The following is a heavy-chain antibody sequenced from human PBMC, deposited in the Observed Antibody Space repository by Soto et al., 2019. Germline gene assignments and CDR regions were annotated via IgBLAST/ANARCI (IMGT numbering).Heavy chain of an antibody. Sequence: EVQLVESGGGLVQSGGSLRLSCAASGFTFSSYWIHWVRQAPGKGLVWVSRIKGDEISTNYADSVKGRFTISRDNAKDTVFLQMSDLRAEDTAVYYCARGALGSYYNDCWGQGILVTVSS. D-gene: IGHD3-10*01. CDR2: IKGDEIST. CDR1: GFTFSSYW. J-gene: IGHJ4*02. V-gene: IGHV3-74*01. CDR3: ARGALGSYYNDC.